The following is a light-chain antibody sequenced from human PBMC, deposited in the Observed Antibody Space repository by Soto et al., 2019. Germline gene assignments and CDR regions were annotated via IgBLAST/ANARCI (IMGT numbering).Light chain of an antibody. Sequence: EIVLTQSPATLSLSPGERATLSCRASQFVTNNVSWYQQKPGQAPRLLIPDRSNRASCIPARFVGSGSGTDFTLTSTGLQPEDFAVYFCQQRDDLYTFGQGTKLQIK. CDR3: QQRDDLYT. CDR1: QFVTNN. CDR2: DRS. V-gene: IGKV3-11*01. J-gene: IGKJ2*01.